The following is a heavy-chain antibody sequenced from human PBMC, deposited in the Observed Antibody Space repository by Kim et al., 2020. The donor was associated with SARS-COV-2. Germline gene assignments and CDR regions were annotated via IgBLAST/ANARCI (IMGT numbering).Heavy chain of an antibody. J-gene: IGHJ4*02. CDR1: GGSISSYY. V-gene: IGHV4-59*01. CDR2: IYYSGST. Sequence: SETLSLTCTVSGGSISSYYWSWIRQPPGKGLEWIGYIYYSGSTNYNPSLKSRVTISVDTSKNQFSLKLSSVTAADTAVYYCARGDYGGGYWGQGTLVTVSS. D-gene: IGHD4-17*01. CDR3: ARGDYGGGY.